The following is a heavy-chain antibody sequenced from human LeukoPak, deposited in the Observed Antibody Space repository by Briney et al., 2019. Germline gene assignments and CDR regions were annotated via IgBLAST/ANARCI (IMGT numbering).Heavy chain of an antibody. D-gene: IGHD3-3*01. V-gene: IGHV3-15*01. CDR1: GFTFSSNA. CDR3: TTVRSALPSYYDFWSGYLGGY. CDR2: IKSKTDGGTT. Sequence: KSGGSLRLSCAASGFTFSSNAMSWVRQAPGKGLEWVGRIKSKTDGGTTDYAAPVKGRFTISRDDSKNTLYLQMNSLKTEDTAVYYCTTVRSALPSYYDFWSGYLGGYWGQGTLVTVSS. J-gene: IGHJ4*02.